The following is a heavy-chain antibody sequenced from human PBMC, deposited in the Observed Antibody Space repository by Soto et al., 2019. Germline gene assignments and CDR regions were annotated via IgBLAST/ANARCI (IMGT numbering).Heavy chain of an antibody. Sequence: TSETLSLTCTVSGGSISSSSYYWGWMRQPPGKGLEWIGYIYYSGSTYYNPSLKSRVTISVDTSKNQFSLKLSSVTAADTAVYYCARDKKAVPTRFLEWLVASYGMDVWGQGTTVTVSS. D-gene: IGHD3-3*01. J-gene: IGHJ6*02. CDR1: GGSISSSSYY. V-gene: IGHV4-31*03. CDR2: IYYSGST. CDR3: ARDKKAVPTRFLEWLVASYGMDV.